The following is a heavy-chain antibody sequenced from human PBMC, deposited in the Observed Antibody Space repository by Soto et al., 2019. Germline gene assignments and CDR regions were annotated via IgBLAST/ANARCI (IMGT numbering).Heavy chain of an antibody. Sequence: QVQLQQWGAGLLKPSETLSLTCAVYGGSFSGYYWSWIRQPPGKGLEWIGEINHSGSTNYNPSLKSRVTIAVDTSKDQFSRKRSSVTAADTAVYYCARCPRVGPCGFDPWGQGTLVTVSS. CDR2: INHSGST. D-gene: IGHD1-26*01. J-gene: IGHJ5*02. CDR1: GGSFSGYY. V-gene: IGHV4-34*01. CDR3: ARCPRVGPCGFDP.